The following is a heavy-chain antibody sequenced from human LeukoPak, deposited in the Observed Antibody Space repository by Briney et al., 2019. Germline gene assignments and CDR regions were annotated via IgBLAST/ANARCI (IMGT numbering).Heavy chain of an antibody. D-gene: IGHD5-18*01. CDR2: IKESESEG. J-gene: IGHJ4*02. CDR3: ATLNSFGNDY. Sequence: PGGSLRLSCAASGFTFRIYWMTWVRQAPGKGPERVATIKESESEGYYVDSVKGRFTISRDNAKNTVYLQINSLRAEDTAVYYCATLNSFGNDYWGQGVLVTVSS. V-gene: IGHV3-7*01. CDR1: GFTFRIYW.